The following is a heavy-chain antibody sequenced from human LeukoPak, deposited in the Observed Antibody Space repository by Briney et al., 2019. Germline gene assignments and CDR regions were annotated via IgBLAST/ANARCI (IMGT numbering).Heavy chain of an antibody. J-gene: IGHJ5*02. V-gene: IGHV4-31*03. CDR1: GGSISSGGYY. Sequence: SQTLSLTCTVSGGSISSGGYYWSWIRQHPGKGLEWIGYIYYSGSTYYNPSLKSRVTISVDTSKNQFSLKLSSVTAADTAVYYCARHRGGSGSSSMADNWFDPWGQGTLVTVSS. CDR3: ARHRGGSGSSSMADNWFDP. CDR2: IYYSGST. D-gene: IGHD3-10*01.